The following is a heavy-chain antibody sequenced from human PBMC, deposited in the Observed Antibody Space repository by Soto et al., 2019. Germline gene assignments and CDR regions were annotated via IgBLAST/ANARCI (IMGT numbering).Heavy chain of an antibody. Sequence: SETLSLTCAVYGGSFSGYYWSWIRQPPGKGLEWIGEINHSGSTNYNPSLKSRVTISVDTSKNQFSLKLSSVTAADTAVYYCARGQNAGGPFYWGQGTLVTVSS. V-gene: IGHV4-34*01. CDR2: INHSGST. D-gene: IGHD3-10*01. J-gene: IGHJ4*02. CDR3: ARGQNAGGPFY. CDR1: GGSFSGYY.